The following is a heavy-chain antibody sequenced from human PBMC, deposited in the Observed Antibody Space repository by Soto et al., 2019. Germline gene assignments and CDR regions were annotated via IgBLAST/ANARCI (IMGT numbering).Heavy chain of an antibody. V-gene: IGHV3-23*01. J-gene: IGHJ4*02. Sequence: PGGSLRLSCAASGFTFSSYAMSWVRQAPGEGLEWVSAISGSGGSTYYADSVKGRFTISRDNSKNTLYLQMNSLRAEDTAVYYCAKVPYSSGSYYFDYWGQGTLVTVSS. CDR2: ISGSGGST. D-gene: IGHD6-19*01. CDR1: GFTFSSYA. CDR3: AKVPYSSGSYYFDY.